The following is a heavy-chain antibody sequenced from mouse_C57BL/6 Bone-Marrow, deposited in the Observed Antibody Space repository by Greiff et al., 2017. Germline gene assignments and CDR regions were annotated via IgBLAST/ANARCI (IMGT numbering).Heavy chain of an antibody. CDR3: ARKYFDV. J-gene: IGHJ1*03. CDR2: INPSSGYT. Sequence: VTLQQSGAELARPGASVKMSCKASGYTFTSYTMHWVKQRPGPGLEWIGYINPSSGYTKYNQKFKDKATLTADKSSSTADMQLSSLTSDDSAVYYCARKYFDVWCTGTTVTVSA. CDR1: GYTFTSYT. V-gene: IGHV1-4*01.